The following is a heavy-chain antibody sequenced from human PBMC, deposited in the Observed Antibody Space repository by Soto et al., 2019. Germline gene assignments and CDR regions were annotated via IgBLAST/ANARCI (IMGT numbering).Heavy chain of an antibody. CDR2: INAGNGNT. D-gene: IGHD2-15*01. CDR3: ARVKGYCSGGSCYPRAYYYYYMDV. Sequence: QVPLVQSGAEVKKPGASVKVSCKASGYTFTSYAMHWVRQAPGQRLEWMGWINAGNGNTKYSQKFQGRVTITRDTSASTAYMELSSLRSEDTAVYYCARVKGYCSGGSCYPRAYYYYYMDVWGKGTTVTVSS. CDR1: GYTFTSYA. J-gene: IGHJ6*03. V-gene: IGHV1-3*01.